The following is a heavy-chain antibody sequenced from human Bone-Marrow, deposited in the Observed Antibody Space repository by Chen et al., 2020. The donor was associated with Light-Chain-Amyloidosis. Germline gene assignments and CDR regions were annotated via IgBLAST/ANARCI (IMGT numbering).Heavy chain of an antibody. J-gene: IGHJ3*02. CDR1: GFAFSSYA. CDR3: AKDISYDDILPGYPADAFDI. V-gene: IGHV3-23*04. D-gene: IGHD3-9*01. Sequence: EVQLVESGGGLLQRGGSLRLSCAASGFAFSSYAMSWVLQAPGKGVGWVATIRGGGVSRYSGDAVRVRLSISRDNSKDALFLKMNSLRAKDTAVYYCAKDISYDDILPGYPADAFDIWGQGTMVTVSS. CDR2: IRGGGVSR.